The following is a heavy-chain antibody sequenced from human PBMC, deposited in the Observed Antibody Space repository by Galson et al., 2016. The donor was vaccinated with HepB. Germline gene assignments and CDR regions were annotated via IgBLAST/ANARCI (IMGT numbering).Heavy chain of an antibody. Sequence: SLRLSCAASGFTFSRYRMHWVRQTPERGLVWVSRISGDGSDTSYADSVKGRFTVSRDNAKNTLFLQMNSLRAEDTAVYYCTRATVDWGQGTLVTVSS. J-gene: IGHJ4*02. CDR3: TRATVD. D-gene: IGHD4-23*01. CDR1: GFTFSRYR. V-gene: IGHV3-74*01. CDR2: ISGDGSDT.